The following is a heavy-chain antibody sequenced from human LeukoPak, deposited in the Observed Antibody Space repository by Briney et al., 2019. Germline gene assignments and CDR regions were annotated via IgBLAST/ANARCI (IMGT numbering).Heavy chain of an antibody. CDR1: GYTFTSYG. D-gene: IGHD3-22*01. V-gene: IGHV1-3*01. CDR2: INAGNGNT. Sequence: ASVKVSCKASGYTFTSYGISWVRQAPGQGLEWMGWINAGNGNTKYSQKFQGRVTITRDTSASTAYMELSSLRSEDTAVYYCARDSSGYYYDAFDIWGQGTMVTVSS. CDR3: ARDSSGYYYDAFDI. J-gene: IGHJ3*02.